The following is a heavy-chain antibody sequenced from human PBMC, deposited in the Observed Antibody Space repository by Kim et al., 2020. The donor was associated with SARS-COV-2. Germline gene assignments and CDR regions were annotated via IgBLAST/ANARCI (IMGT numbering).Heavy chain of an antibody. D-gene: IGHD6-19*01. J-gene: IGHJ4*02. CDR3: AKQQAGETYFDF. Sequence: YYAASLRGRLTIRRDNSKNMQYLQMSDLRAEDKAIYYCAKQQAGETYFDFWGRGTLVTVSS. V-gene: IGHV3-23*01.